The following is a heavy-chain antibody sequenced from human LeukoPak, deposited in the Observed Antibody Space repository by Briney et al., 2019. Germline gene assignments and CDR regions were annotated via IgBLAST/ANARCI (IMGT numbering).Heavy chain of an antibody. V-gene: IGHV5-51*01. Sequence: GESLKISCKGSGYSFSSYWIGWVRQMPGKGLEWMGVIYPGDSDTRYSPSFQGQVTISVDKSISTAYLQWSSLKASDTAMYFCARGTSYYFDRWGQGTLVTVSS. CDR1: GYSFSSYW. D-gene: IGHD1-1*01. J-gene: IGHJ4*02. CDR2: IYPGDSDT. CDR3: ARGTSYYFDR.